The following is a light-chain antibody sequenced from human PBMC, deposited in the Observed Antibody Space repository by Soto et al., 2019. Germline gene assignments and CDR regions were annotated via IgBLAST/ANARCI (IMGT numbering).Light chain of an antibody. V-gene: IGKV1-17*03. CDR2: ETS. CDR3: LQHNTYPYT. Sequence: DVQMTQSPSAMSASVGDRVTIACRASQDISRFVAWFQHKPGTAPERLIYETSNLQSGVPSRFSGSGSGTEFTLASSGLQPEDFATYYCLQHNTYPYTFGQGTKLEIK. J-gene: IGKJ2*01. CDR1: QDISRF.